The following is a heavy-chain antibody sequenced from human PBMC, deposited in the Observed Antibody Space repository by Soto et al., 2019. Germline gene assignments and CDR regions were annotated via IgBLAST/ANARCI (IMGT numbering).Heavy chain of an antibody. CDR1: GFTFSSYG. J-gene: IGHJ6*02. D-gene: IGHD3-22*01. Sequence: PGGSLRLSCAASGFTFSSYGMHWVRQAPGKGLEWVAVIWYDGSNKYYADSVKGRFTISRDNPKNTLYLQMNSLRAEDTAVYYCARADYYDSSGYWYYYYYGMDVWGQGTTVTVS. CDR2: IWYDGSNK. V-gene: IGHV3-33*01. CDR3: ARADYYDSSGYWYYYYYGMDV.